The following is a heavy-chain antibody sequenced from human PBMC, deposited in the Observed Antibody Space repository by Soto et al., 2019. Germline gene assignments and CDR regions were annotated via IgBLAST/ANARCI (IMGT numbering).Heavy chain of an antibody. D-gene: IGHD1-26*01. J-gene: IGHJ4*02. CDR2: ISYDGSNK. CDR3: ARDFRVGATRFGSLDY. V-gene: IGHV3-30-3*01. Sequence: GGPLRLSCAASGFTFSSYAMHWARQAPGKGLEWVAVISYDGSNKYYADSVKGRFTISRDNSKNTLYLQMTSLRAEDTAVYYCARDFRVGATRFGSLDYWGQGTLVTVSS. CDR1: GFTFSSYA.